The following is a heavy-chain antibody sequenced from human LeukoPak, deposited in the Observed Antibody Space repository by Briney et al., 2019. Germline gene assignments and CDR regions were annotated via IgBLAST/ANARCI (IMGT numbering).Heavy chain of an antibody. J-gene: IGHJ4*02. V-gene: IGHV1-69*04. CDR2: IIPVLDIA. D-gene: IGHD6-19*01. CDR3: ARGPIAVANDFDS. CDR1: GGTFTSFG. Sequence: ASVKVSFKASGGTFTSFGISWVRQAPGQGLEWMGRIIPVLDIADYAQKFQGRVTITADKSTTTAYMQLINLRSEDTAFYYCARGPIAVANDFDSWGQETLVTVSS.